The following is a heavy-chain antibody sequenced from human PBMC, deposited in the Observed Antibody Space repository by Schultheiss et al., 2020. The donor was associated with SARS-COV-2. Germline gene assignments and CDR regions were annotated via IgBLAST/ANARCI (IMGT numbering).Heavy chain of an antibody. CDR3: ARVLDCSSTSCYIDYYYGMDV. J-gene: IGHJ6*02. V-gene: IGHV3-7*01. D-gene: IGHD2-2*02. CDR1: GFTFSSYW. CDR2: IKQDGSEK. Sequence: GGSLGLSCAASGFTFSSYWMSWVRQAPGKGLEWVANIKQDGSEKYYVDSVKGRFTISRDNAKNSLYLQMNSLRAEDTAVYYCARVLDCSSTSCYIDYYYGMDVWGQGTTVTVSS.